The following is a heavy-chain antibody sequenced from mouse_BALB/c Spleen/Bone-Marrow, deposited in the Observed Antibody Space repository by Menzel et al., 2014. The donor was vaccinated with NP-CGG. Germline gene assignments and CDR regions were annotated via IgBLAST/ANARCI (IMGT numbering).Heavy chain of an antibody. CDR3: TRSGYYGYGWYFDV. J-gene: IGHJ1*01. V-gene: IGHV1S81*02. CDR2: INPSNDTP. D-gene: IGHD1-2*01. Sequence: VQLQQSGAELVKPGASVKLSCRVSGYTFTNYFVYWVKQRPGQGLEWIGEINPSNDTPNFNEKSKSKATLTVDKSSSTAYMQLSSLTSEDSAVYYCTRSGYYGYGWYFDVWGAGTTVTVSS. CDR1: GYTFTNYF.